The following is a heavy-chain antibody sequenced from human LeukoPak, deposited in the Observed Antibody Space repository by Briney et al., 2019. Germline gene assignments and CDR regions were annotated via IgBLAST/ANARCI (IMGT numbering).Heavy chain of an antibody. CDR1: GGSISSYY. Sequence: PSETLSLTCTVSGGSISSYYWSWIRQPPGKGLEWIGYIYYSGSTNYNPSLKSRVTISVDTSKNQFSLKLRSVTAADTAVYYCARVTGYMIEDYFDYWGQGILVTVSS. J-gene: IGHJ4*02. CDR3: ARVTGYMIEDYFDY. D-gene: IGHD3-9*01. V-gene: IGHV4-59*01. CDR2: IYYSGST.